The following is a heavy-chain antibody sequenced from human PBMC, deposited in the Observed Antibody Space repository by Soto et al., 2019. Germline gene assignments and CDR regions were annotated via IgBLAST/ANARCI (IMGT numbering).Heavy chain of an antibody. CDR3: LVTTSAFDI. CDR2: IKQGGIEK. D-gene: IGHD4-17*01. J-gene: IGHJ3*02. V-gene: IGHV3-7*01. Sequence: EVQLVESGGDLAQPGGSLRLSCAASGFTLSNFWVNWVRQAPGKGLEWVANIKQGGIEKNYVDSVKGRFTISRDDTKNSLFLQMNNLRGEDTAVYYCLVTTSAFDIWGRGTTVTVSS. CDR1: GFTLSNFW.